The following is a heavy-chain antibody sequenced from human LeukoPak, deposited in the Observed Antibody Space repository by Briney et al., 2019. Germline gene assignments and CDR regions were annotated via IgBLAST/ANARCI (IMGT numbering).Heavy chain of an antibody. V-gene: IGHV4-39*01. CDR1: GGSISNNNYY. D-gene: IGHD2-2*01. J-gene: IGHJ3*02. CDR2: GYHRGDT. Sequence: SETLSLTCTVSGGSISNNNYYWGWIRQSPGKGLEWIGSGYHRGDTYYNPSLKSRVTISLDTSKNQFFLRLTSVTAADTAVYYCARQYHTLRAFDIWGQGTMVTVSS. CDR3: ARQYHTLRAFDI.